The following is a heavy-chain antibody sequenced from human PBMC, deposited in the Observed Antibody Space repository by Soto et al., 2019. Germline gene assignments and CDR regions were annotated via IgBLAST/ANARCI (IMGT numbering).Heavy chain of an antibody. CDR1: GYTFTSYG. D-gene: IGHD3-9*01. J-gene: IGHJ4*02. CDR3: ARAMPTAGYIDFDQ. Sequence: QVDLVQSGAEVKEPGASVRISCEASGYTFTSYGIPWLRQAPGQTVEWMGWINTGSSNTRYSPEFQARVTITRDTSASTSYMERNSLRSEDTDVYYCARAMPTAGYIDFDQWGQGTLVTVSS. V-gene: IGHV1-3*04. CDR2: INTGSSNT.